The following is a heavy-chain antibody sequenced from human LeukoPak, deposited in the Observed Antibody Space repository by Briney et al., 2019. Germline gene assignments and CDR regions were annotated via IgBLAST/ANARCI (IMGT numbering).Heavy chain of an antibody. CDR3: ARDLCLAYDSSGYCSCGY. Sequence: ASVKVSCKASGYTFTSYGISWVRHAPGQGLEWMGWISAYNGNTNYAQKPQGRVTLTTDTSTRTAYMELRSLRSDGTAVYCCARDLCLAYDSSGYCSCGYWGQGTLVTVSS. J-gene: IGHJ4*02. D-gene: IGHD3-22*01. CDR2: ISAYNGNT. V-gene: IGHV1-18*01. CDR1: GYTFTSYG.